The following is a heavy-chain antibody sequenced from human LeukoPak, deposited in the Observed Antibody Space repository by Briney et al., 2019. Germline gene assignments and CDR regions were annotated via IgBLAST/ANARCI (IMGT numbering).Heavy chain of an antibody. V-gene: IGHV1-18*01. D-gene: IGHD6-19*01. CDR3: ARTGAVAGTVYYMDV. J-gene: IGHJ6*03. Sequence: GASVKVSCKASGYTFTSYGISWVRQAPGQGLEWMGWISAYNGNTNYAQKLQGRVTMTTDTSTSTAYMELRSLRSDDTAVYYCARTGAVAGTVYYMDVWGKGTTVTVSS. CDR1: GYTFTSYG. CDR2: ISAYNGNT.